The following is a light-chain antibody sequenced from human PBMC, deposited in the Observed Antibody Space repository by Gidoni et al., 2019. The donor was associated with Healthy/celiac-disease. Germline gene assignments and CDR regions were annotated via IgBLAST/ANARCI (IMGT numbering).Light chain of an antibody. Sequence: EIVMTQSPATLSVSPGERATFSCRASQSVSSNLAWYQQKPGQAPRLLIYGASTRAPGIPARFSGSGSGTEFTLTISSLQSEDFAVYYCQQYNNWPSWTFGQGTKVEIK. CDR1: QSVSSN. CDR3: QQYNNWPSWT. J-gene: IGKJ1*01. CDR2: GAS. V-gene: IGKV3-15*01.